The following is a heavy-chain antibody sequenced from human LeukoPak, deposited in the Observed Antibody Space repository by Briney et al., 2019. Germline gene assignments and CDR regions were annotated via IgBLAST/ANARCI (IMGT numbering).Heavy chain of an antibody. Sequence: GGSLRLSCAASEFTFTNAWMSWVRQAPGKGLEWVGRIKSKTDDGTTDYAAPVKGRFIISRDDSKNTLFLQMNSLKTEDTAVYYCSSFIRDYYYMDVWGKGTTVTVSS. J-gene: IGHJ6*03. CDR2: IKSKTDDGTT. D-gene: IGHD3-10*01. CDR1: EFTFTNAW. V-gene: IGHV3-15*01. CDR3: SSFIRDYYYMDV.